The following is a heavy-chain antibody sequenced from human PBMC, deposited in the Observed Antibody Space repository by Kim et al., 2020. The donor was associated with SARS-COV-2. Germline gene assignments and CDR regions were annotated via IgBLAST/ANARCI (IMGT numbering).Heavy chain of an antibody. D-gene: IGHD3-10*01. CDR3: AKDVMVRGVGLFDY. J-gene: IGHJ4*02. Sequence: ADSVKGRFTISRDNSKNTLYLQMNSLRAEDTAVYYCAKDVMVRGVGLFDYWGQGTLVTVSS. V-gene: IGHV3-23*01.